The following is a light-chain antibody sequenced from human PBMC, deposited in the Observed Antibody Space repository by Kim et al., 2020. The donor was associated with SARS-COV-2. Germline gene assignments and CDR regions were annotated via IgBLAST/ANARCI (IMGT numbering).Light chain of an antibody. Sequence: GQRVHISCSGSRSNMGKNPVNWFQQFPGTAPKLLISAYDQRPSGIPDRFSGSKSGTSASLVISGLQSEDEADYYCAVWDDILSSPVFGGGTKLTVL. V-gene: IGLV1-44*01. CDR2: AYD. CDR1: RSNMGKNP. CDR3: AVWDDILSSPV. J-gene: IGLJ3*02.